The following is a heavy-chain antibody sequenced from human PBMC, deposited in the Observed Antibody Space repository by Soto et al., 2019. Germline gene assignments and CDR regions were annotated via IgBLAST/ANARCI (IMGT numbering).Heavy chain of an antibody. Sequence: ASVKVSCKASGYTFGHFYITWVRQAPGQGLEWMGAISPHNRNTNYAEKFRGRVTMTADTSTTTAYMELRSLRSDDTAVYYCARDEGGYDILTGYYKAHHFDQWGQGALVTVSS. J-gene: IGHJ4*02. CDR3: ARDEGGYDILTGYYKAHHFDQ. V-gene: IGHV1-18*01. CDR2: ISPHNRNT. D-gene: IGHD3-9*01. CDR1: GYTFGHFY.